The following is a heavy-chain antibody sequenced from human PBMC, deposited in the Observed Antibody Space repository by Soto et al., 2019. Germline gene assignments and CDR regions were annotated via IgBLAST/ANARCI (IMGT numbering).Heavy chain of an antibody. J-gene: IGHJ4*02. Sequence: GGSLRLSCAASGFTFSSYSMNWVRQAPGKGLEWVSSISSSSSYIYYADSVKGRFTISRDNAKNSLYLQMNSLRAEDTAVYYCARVSCSSTSCYHFDYWGQGTLVTVSS. CDR1: GFTFSSYS. CDR2: ISSSSSYI. CDR3: ARVSCSSTSCYHFDY. V-gene: IGHV3-21*01. D-gene: IGHD2-2*01.